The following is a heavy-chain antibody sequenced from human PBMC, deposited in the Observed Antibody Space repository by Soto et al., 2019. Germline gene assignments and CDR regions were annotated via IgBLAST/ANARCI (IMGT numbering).Heavy chain of an antibody. CDR3: ARARGAVTTLVDY. D-gene: IGHD4-17*01. Sequence: EVQLLESGGGLVQPGGSLRLSCAASGFTFSSYAMSWVRQAPGKGLEWVSSISSSSSYIYYADSLKGRFTISRDNAKNSLYLQMNSLRAEDTAVYYCARARGAVTTLVDYWGQGTLVTVSS. J-gene: IGHJ4*02. V-gene: IGHV3-21*01. CDR2: ISSSSSYI. CDR1: GFTFSSYA.